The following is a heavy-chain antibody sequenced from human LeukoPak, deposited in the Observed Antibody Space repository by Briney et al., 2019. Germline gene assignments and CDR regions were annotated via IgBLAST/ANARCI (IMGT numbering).Heavy chain of an antibody. J-gene: IGHJ4*02. CDR3: ASEGAAAPYYFDY. CDR1: GFTFSSYS. CDR2: ISSSSSYI. D-gene: IGHD6-13*01. Sequence: PGGSLRLSRAASGFTFSSYSMNWVRQAPGKGLEWVSSISSSSSYIYYADSVKGRFTISRDNAKNSLYLQMNSLRAEDTAVYYCASEGAAAPYYFDYWGQGTLVTVSS. V-gene: IGHV3-21*01.